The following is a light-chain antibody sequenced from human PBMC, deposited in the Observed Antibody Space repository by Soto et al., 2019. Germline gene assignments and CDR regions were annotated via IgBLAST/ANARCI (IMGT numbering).Light chain of an antibody. V-gene: IGKV3-11*01. CDR1: QSVSSY. CDR2: DAS. CDR3: QQRSNWLGT. Sequence: EIVLTQSPATLSLSPGERATNSCRASQSVSSYLAWYQQKPGQAPRLLIYDASNRATGIPARFSGSGSGTDFTLTISSLEPEDFAVYYCQQRSNWLGTFGQGTKVDIK. J-gene: IGKJ1*01.